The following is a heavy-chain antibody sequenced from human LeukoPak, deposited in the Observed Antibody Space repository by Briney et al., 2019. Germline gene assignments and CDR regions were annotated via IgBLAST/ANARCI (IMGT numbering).Heavy chain of an antibody. Sequence: ASVKVSCKVSGYTLTELSMHWVRQAPGKGLEWMGGFDPEDGETIYAQKFQGRVTMTEDTSTDTAYMELSSLRSEDTAVYYCARTLPPGYSSSWYYYYYYGMDVWGQGTTVTVSS. CDR3: ARTLPPGYSSSWYYYYYYGMDV. D-gene: IGHD6-13*01. CDR2: FDPEDGET. V-gene: IGHV1-24*01. J-gene: IGHJ6*02. CDR1: GYTLTELS.